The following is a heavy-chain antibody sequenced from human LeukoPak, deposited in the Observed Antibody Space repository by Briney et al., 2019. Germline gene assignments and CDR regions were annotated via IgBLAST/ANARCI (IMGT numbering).Heavy chain of an antibody. CDR1: GYTFTGYY. CDR3: ARDHGGYQYYFDY. J-gene: IGHJ4*02. CDR2: INPNSGGT. Sequence: ASEKVSCKASGYTFTGYYMHWVRQAPGQGLERMGWINPNSGGTNYAQKFQGRVTMTRDTSISTAYMELSRLRSDDTAVYYCARDHGGYQYYFDYWGQGTLVTVSS. D-gene: IGHD1-26*01. V-gene: IGHV1-2*02.